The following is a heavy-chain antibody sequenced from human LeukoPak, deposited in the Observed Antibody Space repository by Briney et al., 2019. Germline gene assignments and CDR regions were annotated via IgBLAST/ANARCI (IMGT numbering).Heavy chain of an antibody. V-gene: IGHV4-59*01. Sequence: PSETLSLTCTVSGGSISSYYWSWIRQPPGKGLEWIGYIYYSGSTNYNPSLKSRVTISVDTSKNQFSLKLSSVTAADTAVYYCARGRNIVVVPAAIGGAWFDPWGQGTLVTVSS. CDR3: ARGRNIVVVPAAIGGAWFDP. CDR2: IYYSGST. J-gene: IGHJ5*02. CDR1: GGSISSYY. D-gene: IGHD2-2*01.